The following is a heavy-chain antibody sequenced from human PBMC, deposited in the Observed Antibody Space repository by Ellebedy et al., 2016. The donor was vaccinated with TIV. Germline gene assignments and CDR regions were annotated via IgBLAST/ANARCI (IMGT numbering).Heavy chain of an antibody. D-gene: IGHD6-19*01. CDR3: ARDQWLGRAYYFDS. CDR1: GFTFSNYW. V-gene: IGHV3-7*01. Sequence: GESLKISCAASGFTFSNYWMSWVRQAPGKGLEWVANIKQDGSEKNYVDSVKGRFSISRDNTKNSLYLQMNSLTDEETAVYYCARDQWLGRAYYFDSWGQGTLVTVSS. J-gene: IGHJ4*02. CDR2: IKQDGSEK.